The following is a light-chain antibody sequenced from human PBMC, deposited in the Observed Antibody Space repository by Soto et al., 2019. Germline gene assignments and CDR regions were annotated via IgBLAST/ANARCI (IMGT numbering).Light chain of an antibody. V-gene: IGKV1-5*03. J-gene: IGKJ1*01. Sequence: DIQMTQSPSTLSASVGDRVTITCRASQSVDKWLAWYQQRPGKAPKLLIYKASTLESGVPSRFGGSGSGTEFTLTITSLQPDDFATYYFQQYDTSSRTFGPGTTVDIK. CDR1: QSVDKW. CDR2: KAS. CDR3: QQYDTSSRT.